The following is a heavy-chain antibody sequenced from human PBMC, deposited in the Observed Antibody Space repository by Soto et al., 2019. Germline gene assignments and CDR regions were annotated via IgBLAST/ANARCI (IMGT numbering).Heavy chain of an antibody. Sequence: SVKVSCKASGGTFSSYAISWVRQAPGQGLEWMGGIIPIFGTANYAQKFQGRVTITADESTSTAYMELSSLRSEDTAVYYCARRGNYGRPTKYFDYWGQGTLVTVSS. CDR3: ARRGNYGRPTKYFDY. J-gene: IGHJ4*02. CDR1: GGTFSSYA. D-gene: IGHD3-10*01. V-gene: IGHV1-69*13. CDR2: IIPIFGTA.